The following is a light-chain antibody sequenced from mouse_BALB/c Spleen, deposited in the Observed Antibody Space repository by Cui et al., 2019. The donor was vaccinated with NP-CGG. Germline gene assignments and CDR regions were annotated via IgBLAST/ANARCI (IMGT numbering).Light chain of an antibody. J-gene: IGLJ1*01. CDR3: ALWYSNHWV. CDR1: TGVVTTSNY. CDR2: GTN. Sequence: QAVVTQEPALTTSPGETVTITCRSSTGVVTTSNYANWVQEKPDHLFTGLIGGTNNRAPGVPARFSGSLIGDKAALTITGAQTEDEAIYFCALWYSNHWVFGGGTKLTVL. V-gene: IGLV1*01.